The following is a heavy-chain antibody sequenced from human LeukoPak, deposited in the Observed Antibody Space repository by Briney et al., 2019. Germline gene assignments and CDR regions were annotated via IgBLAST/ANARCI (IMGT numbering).Heavy chain of an antibody. CDR1: GGSISSSSYY. D-gene: IGHD3-16*01. Sequence: SGTLPLTCTVSGGSISSSSYYWGWIRQPPGRGLEWIGSIYYSGSTYYNPSLKSRVTISVDTSKNQFSLKLSSVTAADTAVYYCARGETKAAPFDYWGQGTLVTVSS. J-gene: IGHJ4*02. V-gene: IGHV4-39*01. CDR2: IYYSGST. CDR3: ARGETKAAPFDY.